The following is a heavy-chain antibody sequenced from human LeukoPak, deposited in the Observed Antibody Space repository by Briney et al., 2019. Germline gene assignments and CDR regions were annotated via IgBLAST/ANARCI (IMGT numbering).Heavy chain of an antibody. J-gene: IGHJ3*02. D-gene: IGHD4-17*01. Sequence: SETLSLTCAVYGGSFSGYYWSWIRQPPGKGLEWIGEINHSGSTNYNPSLKSRVTISVDTSKNQFSLKLSSVTAADTAVYYCARGDPLDCGDTDDAFDIWGQGTMVTVSS. V-gene: IGHV4-34*01. CDR3: ARGDPLDCGDTDDAFDI. CDR2: INHSGST. CDR1: GGSFSGYY.